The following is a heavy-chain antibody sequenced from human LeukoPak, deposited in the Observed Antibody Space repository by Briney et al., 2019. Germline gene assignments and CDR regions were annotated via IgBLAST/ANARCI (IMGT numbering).Heavy chain of an antibody. CDR2: IYYSGST. V-gene: IGHV4-61*01. J-gene: IGHJ4*02. D-gene: IGHD6-19*01. CDR1: GGSVNSGSYY. Sequence: SETLSLTCTVSGGSVNSGSYYWSWIRQPPGKGLEWIGYIYYSGSTNYNPSLKSRVTISVDTSKNQLSLKLSSVTAADTAVYYCARDSSGWYVLDYWGQGTLVTVSS. CDR3: ARDSSGWYVLDY.